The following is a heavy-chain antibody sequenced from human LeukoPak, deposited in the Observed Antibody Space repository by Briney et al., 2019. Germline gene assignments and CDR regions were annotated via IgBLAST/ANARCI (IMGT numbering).Heavy chain of an antibody. D-gene: IGHD3-10*01. CDR1: RGTLSSYA. Sequence: GAWVKVSCMPSRGTLSSYAISWVRQAPGQGLEWVGRIFPIFGTANYAQKFQGRVTITADESTSTAYMDLSSMRTEDTAVYYCARYGNRITMVRGVPIGGFDYWGQGTLVTVSS. CDR3: ARYGNRITMVRGVPIGGFDY. V-gene: IGHV1-69*01. CDR2: IFPIFGTA. J-gene: IGHJ4*02.